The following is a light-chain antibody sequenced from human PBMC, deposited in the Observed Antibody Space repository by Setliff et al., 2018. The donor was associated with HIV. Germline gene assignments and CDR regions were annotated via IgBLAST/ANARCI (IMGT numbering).Light chain of an antibody. CDR1: QSISSNY. CDR3: QQYGGPPRA. J-gene: IGKJ1*01. Sequence: TLSLSPGERATLSCRASQSISSNYLAWYQHKPGQAPRLLIYGASSRATDIPDRFSGSGSGTDFTLTISRLVPEDFAVYYCQQYGGPPRAFGQGTKVDIK. CDR2: GAS. V-gene: IGKV3-20*01.